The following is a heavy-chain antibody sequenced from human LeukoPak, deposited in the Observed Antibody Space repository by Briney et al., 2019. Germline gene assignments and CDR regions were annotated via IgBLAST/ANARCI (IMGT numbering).Heavy chain of an antibody. D-gene: IGHD6-19*01. Sequence: GGSLRLSCAASGFTFSSYAMSWVRQAPGKGLEWVSAISGSGGSTYYADSVKGRFTISRDNSKNTLYLQMNSLRAEDTADYYCAKDRQYTSGWYYFDYWGQGTLVTVSS. CDR2: ISGSGGST. V-gene: IGHV3-23*01. J-gene: IGHJ4*02. CDR1: GFTFSSYA. CDR3: AKDRQYTSGWYYFDY.